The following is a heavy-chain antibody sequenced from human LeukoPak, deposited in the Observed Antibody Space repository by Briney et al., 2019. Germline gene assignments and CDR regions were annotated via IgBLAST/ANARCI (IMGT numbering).Heavy chain of an antibody. CDR2: IYYSGSA. Sequence: SETLSLTCTVSGGSISSYYWSWIRQPPGKGLEWIGYIYYSGSANYNPSLKSRVTISVDTSKNQFSLKLSSVTAADTAVYYCARGLMVRKGYFQHWGQGTLVTVSS. J-gene: IGHJ1*01. D-gene: IGHD3-10*01. CDR1: GGSISSYY. CDR3: ARGLMVRKGYFQH. V-gene: IGHV4-59*08.